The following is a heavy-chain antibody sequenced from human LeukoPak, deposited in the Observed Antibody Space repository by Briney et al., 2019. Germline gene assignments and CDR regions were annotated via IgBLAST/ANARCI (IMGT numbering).Heavy chain of an antibody. V-gene: IGHV4-34*01. Sequence: SETLSLTCAVYGGSFSGYYWSWIRQPPGKGLEWIGEINHSGSTNYNPSLKGRVTISVDTSKNQFSLKLSSVTAADTAVYYCARGRDSSGYYGFDYWGQGTLVTVSS. CDR2: INHSGST. D-gene: IGHD3-22*01. CDR1: GGSFSGYY. J-gene: IGHJ4*02. CDR3: ARGRDSSGYYGFDY.